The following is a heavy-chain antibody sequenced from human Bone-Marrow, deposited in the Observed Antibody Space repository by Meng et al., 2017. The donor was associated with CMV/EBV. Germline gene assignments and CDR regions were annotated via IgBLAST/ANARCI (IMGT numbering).Heavy chain of an antibody. CDR3: AKRNYDSSGRS. CDR2: ITKDGINT. V-gene: IGHV3-23*01. CDR1: GFSFSSYT. D-gene: IGHD3-22*01. J-gene: IGHJ5*02. Sequence: GESRKIFGAASGFSFSSYTMNWVRQAPGKGLEWVSAITKDGINTYYADSVKGRFTISRDNSKNVLYLRMNSLRDEDTAIYYCAKRNYDSSGRSWGQGTPVTVSS.